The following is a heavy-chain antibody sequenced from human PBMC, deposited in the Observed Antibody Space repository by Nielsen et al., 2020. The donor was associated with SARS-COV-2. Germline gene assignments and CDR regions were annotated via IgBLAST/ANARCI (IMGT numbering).Heavy chain of an antibody. CDR2: ISWNSGSI. V-gene: IGHV3-9*01. Sequence: GGSLRLSCAASGFTFDDYAMHWVRQAPGKGLEWVSGISWNSGSIGYADSVKGRFTISRDNAKNSLYLQMNSLRAEDTARYYCAKDRTAGDGYWEFDHWGPGAQVTVSP. D-gene: IGHD5-24*01. CDR1: GFTFDDYA. J-gene: IGHJ4*02. CDR3: AKDRTAGDGYWEFDH.